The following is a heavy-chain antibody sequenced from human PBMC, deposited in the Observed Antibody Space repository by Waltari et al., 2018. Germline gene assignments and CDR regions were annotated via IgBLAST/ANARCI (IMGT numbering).Heavy chain of an antibody. CDR2: INHRGST. D-gene: IGHD5-18*01. J-gene: IGHJ5*02. CDR1: GGSFSGYY. V-gene: IGHV4-34*01. CDR3: ARGSIGYSYGYLRFDP. Sequence: QVQLQQWGAGLLKPSETLSLTCAVYGGSFSGYYSSWIRQPPGKGLEWIGEINHRGSTNYNPSLKSRVTISVDTSKNQFSLKLSSVTAADTAVYYCARGSIGYSYGYLRFDPWGQGTLVTVSS.